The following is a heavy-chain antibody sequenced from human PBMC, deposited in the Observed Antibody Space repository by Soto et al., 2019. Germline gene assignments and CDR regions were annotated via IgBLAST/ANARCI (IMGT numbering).Heavy chain of an antibody. D-gene: IGHD6-6*01. Sequence: SQTLSLTCAISGDSVSSNSAAWNWIRQSPSRGLEWLGRTFYRSKWYNDYAQSVKSRISINPDTSKNQFSLHLNSVTPEDAAVYYCARDVGTSSPFEHWGQGTLVTVSS. J-gene: IGHJ4*02. CDR3: ARDVGTSSPFEH. V-gene: IGHV6-1*01. CDR2: TFYRSKWYN. CDR1: GDSVSSNSAA.